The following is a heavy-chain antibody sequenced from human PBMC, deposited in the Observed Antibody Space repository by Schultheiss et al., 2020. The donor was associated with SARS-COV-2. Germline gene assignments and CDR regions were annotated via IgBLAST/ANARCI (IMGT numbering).Heavy chain of an antibody. D-gene: IGHD6-19*01. CDR2: IYYSGST. CDR1: GGSISSYY. Sequence: SQTLSLTCTISGGSISSYYWSWIRQPPGKGLEWIGYIYYSGSTNYNPSLKSRVTISVDTSKNQFSLNLSSVTAADTAVYYCARSRRGWYAFDYWGQGTPVTVSS. V-gene: IGHV4-59*12. CDR3: ARSRRGWYAFDY. J-gene: IGHJ4*02.